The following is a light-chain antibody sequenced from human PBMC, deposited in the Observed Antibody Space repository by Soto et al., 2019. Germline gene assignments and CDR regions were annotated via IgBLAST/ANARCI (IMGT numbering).Light chain of an antibody. CDR2: DDN. CDR1: SIGSKS. Sequence: SYELTQPPSVSVAPGQTGTITCGRKSIGSKSVHWYQQRPGQAPVLVVFDDNNRPSGIPERFSGSNSGNTATLTISRVEAGDEADYYCQVWDNSRGVFGGGTKVTVL. CDR3: QVWDNSRGV. J-gene: IGLJ3*02. V-gene: IGLV3-21*02.